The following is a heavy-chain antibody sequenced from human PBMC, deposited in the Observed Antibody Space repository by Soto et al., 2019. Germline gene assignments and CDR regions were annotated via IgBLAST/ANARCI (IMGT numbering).Heavy chain of an antibody. CDR1: GYSFPSYW. J-gene: IGHJ4*02. CDR2: IYPRDSDT. D-gene: IGHD6-13*01. CDR3: ARSISSWREFDY. Sequence: PVESLKISCNGSGYSFPSYWIAWVRQMPWKGLEWMGIIYPRDSDTRYSPSFQGQVTTSADKSISTAYLQWSSLKASDTAMYYCARSISSWREFDYWGQGTLVTVSS. V-gene: IGHV5-51*01.